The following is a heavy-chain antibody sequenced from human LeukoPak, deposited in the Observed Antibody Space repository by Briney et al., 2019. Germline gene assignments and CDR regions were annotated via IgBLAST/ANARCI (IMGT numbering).Heavy chain of an antibody. CDR1: GFSLDNFE. D-gene: IGHD3-3*01. J-gene: IGHJ5*02. V-gene: IGHV3-48*03. Sequence: GGSLRLSCAASGFSLDNFEMNWVRQAPGKGLEWIAYVDNDGWATSYYADSVKGRFTITRDDAKNSLYLQMDSLTVEDTAVYYCARDLFGRSLDPWGQGTLVSVSS. CDR2: VDNDGWAT. CDR3: ARDLFGRSLDP.